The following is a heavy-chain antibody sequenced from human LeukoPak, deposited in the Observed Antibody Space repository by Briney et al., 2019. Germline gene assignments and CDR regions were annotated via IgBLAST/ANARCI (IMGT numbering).Heavy chain of an antibody. J-gene: IGHJ5*02. Sequence: SETLSLTCTVSGGSISSYYWSWIRQPPGKGLEWIGYIYYSGSTNYNPSLKSRVTISVDTSKKQISLKVRSVTAADTAVYYCARTTEDCSSTSCYQYWFDPWGQGTLVTVSS. CDR2: IYYSGST. CDR1: GGSISSYY. CDR3: ARTTEDCSSTSCYQYWFDP. V-gene: IGHV4-59*01. D-gene: IGHD2-2*01.